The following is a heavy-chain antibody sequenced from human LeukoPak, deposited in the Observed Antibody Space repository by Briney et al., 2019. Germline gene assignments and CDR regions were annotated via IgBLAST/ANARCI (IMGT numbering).Heavy chain of an antibody. Sequence: ASVKVSCKASGYTFTSYGISWVRQAPGQGLEWMGWIGAYNGNTNYAQKLQGRVTMTTDTSTSTAYMELRSLRSDDTAVYYCARAEDQRYYDFWSGYYSNWFNPWGQGTLVTVSS. CDR1: GYTFTSYG. CDR3: ARAEDQRYYDFWSGYYSNWFNP. V-gene: IGHV1-18*01. CDR2: IGAYNGNT. J-gene: IGHJ5*02. D-gene: IGHD3-3*01.